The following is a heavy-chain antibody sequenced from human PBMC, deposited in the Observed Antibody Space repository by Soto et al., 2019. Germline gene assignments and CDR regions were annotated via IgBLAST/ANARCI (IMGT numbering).Heavy chain of an antibody. CDR3: TRAGDCSAGSSLWCFYYGMDV. CDR1: GRTFSSYA. V-gene: IGHV1-69*05. D-gene: IGHD2-15*01. CDR2: IIPIFGTA. Sequence: QVQLVQSGAEVKKPGSSVKVSCKASGRTFSSYAISWVRQAPGKGLEWMGGIIPIFGTANYAQKFQGRVTITPGESTSTAYMELSSLRSEDTALYYCTRAGDCSAGSSLWCFYYGMDVWGQGTTVTVSS. J-gene: IGHJ6*02.